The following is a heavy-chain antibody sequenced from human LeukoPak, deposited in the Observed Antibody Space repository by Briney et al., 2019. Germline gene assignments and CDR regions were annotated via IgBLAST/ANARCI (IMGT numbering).Heavy chain of an antibody. CDR1: GFTFSSYS. CDR2: ISSSSSTI. Sequence: GGSLRLSCAASGFTFSSYSMNWVRQAPGKGLEWVSYISSSSSTIYYADSVKGRFTISRDNAKNSLYLQMNSLRAGDTAVYYCARARGYYDILTGPLDAFDIWGQGTMVTVSS. D-gene: IGHD3-9*01. V-gene: IGHV3-48*04. J-gene: IGHJ3*02. CDR3: ARARGYYDILTGPLDAFDI.